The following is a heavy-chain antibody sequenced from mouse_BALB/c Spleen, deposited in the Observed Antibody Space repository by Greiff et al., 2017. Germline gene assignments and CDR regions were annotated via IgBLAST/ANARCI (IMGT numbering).Heavy chain of an antibody. V-gene: IGHV1-7*01. J-gene: IGHJ2*01. CDR1: GYTFTSYW. CDR3: ATLLGLYYFDY. D-gene: IGHD4-1*01. Sequence: VKLMESGAELAKPGASVKMSCKASGYTFTSYWMHWVKQRPGQGLEWIGYINPSTGYTEYNQKFKDKATLTADKSSSTAYMQLSSLTSEDSAVYDCATLLGLYYFDYWGQGTTLTVSS. CDR2: INPSTGYT.